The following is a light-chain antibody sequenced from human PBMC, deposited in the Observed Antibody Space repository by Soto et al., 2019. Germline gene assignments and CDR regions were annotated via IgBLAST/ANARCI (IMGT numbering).Light chain of an antibody. V-gene: IGKV3-11*01. J-gene: IGKJ4*01. CDR2: DAS. CDR1: QSVNNY. Sequence: EIVLTQSPATLSLSPGERATLSCRASQSVNNYLAWYQQKPGQAPRLLIYDASSRATDIPARFSGSGSGTDFTLTIRSLEPEDFPTYYCPQRSNWPLTFGGGTKVDIK. CDR3: PQRSNWPLT.